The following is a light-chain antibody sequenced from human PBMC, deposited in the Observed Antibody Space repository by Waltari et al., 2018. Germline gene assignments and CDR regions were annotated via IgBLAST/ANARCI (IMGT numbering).Light chain of an antibody. CDR2: DAS. V-gene: IGKV1-5*01. CDR3: QQYNSDSQN. Sequence: DIVMTQSPSTLSASVGDRVTITCRASQSIDSWLAWYQQKPGKAPKLLIYDASSLERGGPSRFSGSGSGTEFTLTISSLQPDDFATYYCQQYNSDSQNFGQGTKVEIK. CDR1: QSIDSW. J-gene: IGKJ1*01.